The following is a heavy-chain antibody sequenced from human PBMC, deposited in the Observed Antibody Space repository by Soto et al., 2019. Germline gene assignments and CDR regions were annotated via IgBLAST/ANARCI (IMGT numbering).Heavy chain of an antibody. V-gene: IGHV3-23*01. CDR3: AKATATVGGAFDF. Sequence: SLRLYCAASGFPCGSYDMTWVRQAPGKGLEWVSTILVDGRTFYVDSVKGRFTITRDNSRNTVYLQMNSLTAGDTALYYCAKATATVGGAFDFCGQGTMVTVSS. CDR1: GFPCGSYD. D-gene: IGHD1-1*01. J-gene: IGHJ3*01. CDR2: ILVDGRT.